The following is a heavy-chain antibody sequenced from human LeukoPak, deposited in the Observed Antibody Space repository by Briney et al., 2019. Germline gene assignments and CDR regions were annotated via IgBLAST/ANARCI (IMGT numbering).Heavy chain of an antibody. J-gene: IGHJ4*02. Sequence: ASVKVSCKASGYTFTDYYIHWVRQAPGQGLEWMGWINPNSGGANYAQKFQGRVTMTRDTSISTAYMELSRLRSDDTAVYYCARDFQADYYDSSGYYYDYWGQGTLVTVSS. CDR3: ARDFQADYYDSSGYYYDY. CDR2: INPNSGGA. D-gene: IGHD3-22*01. CDR1: GYTFTDYY. V-gene: IGHV1-2*02.